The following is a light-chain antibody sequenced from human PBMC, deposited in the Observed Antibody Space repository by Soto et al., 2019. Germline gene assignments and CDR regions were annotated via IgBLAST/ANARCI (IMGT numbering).Light chain of an antibody. V-gene: IGKV3-11*01. J-gene: IGKJ4*01. CDR1: QSVSSY. Sequence: EIVLTQSPATLSLSPGERATLSCRASQSVSSYLAWYHQKPGQAPRLLIYDASNRATGIPARFSGSGSGTDFTLTINSLEPEDFAVYYCQQHSNWPLTFGGGTKVEIK. CDR2: DAS. CDR3: QQHSNWPLT.